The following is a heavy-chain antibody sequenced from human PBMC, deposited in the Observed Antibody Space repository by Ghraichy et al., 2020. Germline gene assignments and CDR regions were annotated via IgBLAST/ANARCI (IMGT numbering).Heavy chain of an antibody. CDR2: IKQDGSGK. CDR1: GFTFSSYW. J-gene: IGHJ4*02. CDR3: ASYSDAWYAAS. D-gene: IGHD6-19*01. V-gene: IGHV3-7*03. Sequence: GGSLRLSCAASGFTFSSYWMTWVRQTPGKGLEWVDNIKQDGSGKYYVDSVKGRFTISRDNAKNSLYLQMNSLRAEDTAVYYCASYSDAWYAASWGQGTLVTVSS.